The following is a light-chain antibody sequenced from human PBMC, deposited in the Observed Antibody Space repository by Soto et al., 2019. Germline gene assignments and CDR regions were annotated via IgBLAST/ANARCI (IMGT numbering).Light chain of an antibody. CDR3: QXXGSSSYT. J-gene: IGKJ2*01. CDR1: QSISSSY. Sequence: EIVLTQSPGTLSLSPGERATLSCRASQSISSSYLAWYQQKPGQAPRLLIYAASSRATGIPDRFSGSGSGTDFTLTISRLEPXXXAVXXXQXXGSSSYTFGQGTQLEIK. V-gene: IGKV3-20*01. CDR2: AAS.